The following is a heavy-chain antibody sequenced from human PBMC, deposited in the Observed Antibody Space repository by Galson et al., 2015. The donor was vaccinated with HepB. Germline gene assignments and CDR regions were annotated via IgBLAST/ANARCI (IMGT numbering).Heavy chain of an antibody. CDR2: ITNDGAGT. D-gene: IGHD1-1*01. Sequence: SLRLSCAAPGFIFSSYAMYWVRQAPGKGLEWVSGITNDGAGTYYASSVKDRFTISRDNFKNTLYLQMTSLRADDTALYYCAKGQQLESRLDHWGQGTLVTVSS. CDR1: GFIFSSYA. V-gene: IGHV3-23*01. J-gene: IGHJ4*02. CDR3: AKGQQLESRLDH.